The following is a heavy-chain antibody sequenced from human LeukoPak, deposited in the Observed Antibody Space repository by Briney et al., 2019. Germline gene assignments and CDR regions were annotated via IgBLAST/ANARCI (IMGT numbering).Heavy chain of an antibody. V-gene: IGHV3-21*01. CDR3: ARAKFENYYYYGMDV. CDR1: GFTFSSYS. D-gene: IGHD3-16*01. Sequence: GGSLRLSCAASGFTFSSYSMNWVRQAPGKGLEWVSSISSSSSYIYYADSVKGRFTISRDNAKNSLYLQMNSLRAEDTAVYYCARAKFENYYYYGMDVWGQGTTVTVSS. CDR2: ISSSSSYI. J-gene: IGHJ6*02.